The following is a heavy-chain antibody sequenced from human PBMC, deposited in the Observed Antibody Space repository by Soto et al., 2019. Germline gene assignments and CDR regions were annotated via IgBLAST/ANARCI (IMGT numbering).Heavy chain of an antibody. CDR3: ARQSGGYYYYGMDV. V-gene: IGHV4-59*08. CDR1: GGSISDHY. D-gene: IGHD1-26*01. Sequence: SETLSLTCTVSGGSISDHYWSWIRQPPGKGLEWIGYIYYSGTTNYSPSLKSRVTISVDTSKNQFSLKLSSVTAADSAIYYCARQSGGYYYYGMDVRGQGTTVTVSS. J-gene: IGHJ6*02. CDR2: IYYSGTT.